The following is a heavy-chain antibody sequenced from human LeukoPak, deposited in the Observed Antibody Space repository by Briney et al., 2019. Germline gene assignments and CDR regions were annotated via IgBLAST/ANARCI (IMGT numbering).Heavy chain of an antibody. D-gene: IGHD3-3*01. Sequence: ASVTVSCTASGGTFSSYAISWVLQAPGQGLELMGWISAYNGNTNYAQKLQGRVTMTTDTSTSTAYMELRSLRSDDTAVYYCARDKQGGDFWSGYVYYYYYYGMDVWGQGTTVTVSS. CDR1: GGTFSSYA. CDR2: ISAYNGNT. V-gene: IGHV1-18*01. CDR3: ARDKQGGDFWSGYVYYYYYYGMDV. J-gene: IGHJ6*02.